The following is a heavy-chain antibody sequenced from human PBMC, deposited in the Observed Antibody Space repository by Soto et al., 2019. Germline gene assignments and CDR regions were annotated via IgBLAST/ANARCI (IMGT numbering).Heavy chain of an antibody. CDR3: AKENTIFGVVIYYYYYGMDV. D-gene: IGHD3-3*01. V-gene: IGHV3-23*01. Sequence: GGSLRLSCAASGFTFSSYAMSWVRQAPGKGLEWVSAISGSGGSTYYADSVKGRFTISRDNSKNTLYLQMNSLRAEDTAVYYCAKENTIFGVVIYYYYYGMDVWGQGTTVTVSS. CDR1: GFTFSSYA. CDR2: ISGSGGST. J-gene: IGHJ6*02.